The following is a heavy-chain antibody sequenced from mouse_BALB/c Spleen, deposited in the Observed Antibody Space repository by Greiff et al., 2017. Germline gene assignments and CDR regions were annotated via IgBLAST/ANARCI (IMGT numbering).Heavy chain of an antibody. D-gene: IGHD1-1*02. Sequence: EVQGVESGGGLVKPGGSLKLSCAASGFTFSDYYMYWVRQTPEKRLEWVATISDGGSYTYYPDSVKGRFTISRDNAKNNLYLQMSSLKSEDTAMYYCARGPPGGGFYAMDYWGQGTSVTVAS. CDR2: ISDGGSYT. J-gene: IGHJ4*01. CDR1: GFTFSDYY. V-gene: IGHV5-4*02. CDR3: ARGPPGGGFYAMDY.